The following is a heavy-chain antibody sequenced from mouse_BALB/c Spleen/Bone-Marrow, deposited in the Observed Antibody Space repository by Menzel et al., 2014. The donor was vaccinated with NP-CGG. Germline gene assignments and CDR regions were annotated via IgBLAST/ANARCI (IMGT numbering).Heavy chain of an antibody. CDR1: GYTFTIYW. J-gene: IGHJ3*01. V-gene: IGHV1-7*01. Sequence: VMLVESGAELAKPGASVKMSCKASGYTFTIYWMHWVKQRPGQGLEWIGYINPSTGYTEYNQKFKDKATLTADKSSSTAYMQLSSLTSEDSAVYYCAGYGGRSYDGFAYWGQGTLVTVSA. CDR2: INPSTGYT. CDR3: AGYGGRSYDGFAY. D-gene: IGHD2-12*01.